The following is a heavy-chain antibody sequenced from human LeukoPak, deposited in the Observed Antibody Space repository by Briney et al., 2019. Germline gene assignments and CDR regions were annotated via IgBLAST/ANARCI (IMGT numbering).Heavy chain of an antibody. Sequence: GGSLRLSCAASGLTFTNAWMTWVRQAPGQGLEWVGRIKSKTDGGTTDYAAPVSGRFTISRDDSKKTLYLQMNSLKTEDTAVYYCTTLFYSDPLFTFDSWGQGTLVTVSS. J-gene: IGHJ4*02. CDR1: GLTFTNAW. CDR2: IKSKTDGGTT. D-gene: IGHD1-26*01. V-gene: IGHV3-15*05. CDR3: TTLFYSDPLFTFDS.